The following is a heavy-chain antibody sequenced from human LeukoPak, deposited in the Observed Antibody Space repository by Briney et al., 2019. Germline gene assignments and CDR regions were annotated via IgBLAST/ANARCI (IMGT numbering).Heavy chain of an antibody. CDR1: GGSISSGGYY. CDR3: ARDLYGDYGYFDY. J-gene: IGHJ4*02. V-gene: IGHV4-31*03. CDR2: IYYSGST. D-gene: IGHD4-17*01. Sequence: SQTLSLTCTVSGGSISSGGYYWSWIRQHPGKGLEWIGYIYYSGSTYYNPSLKSRVTISVGTSKNQFSLKLSSVTAADTAVYYCARDLYGDYGYFDYWGQGTLVTVSS.